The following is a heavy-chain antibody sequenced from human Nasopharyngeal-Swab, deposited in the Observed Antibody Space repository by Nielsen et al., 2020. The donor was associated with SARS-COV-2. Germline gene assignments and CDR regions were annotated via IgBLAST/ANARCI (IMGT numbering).Heavy chain of an antibody. J-gene: IGHJ4*02. CDR3: TTDYYFDY. CDR1: GFIFSGSA. V-gene: IGHV3-73*01. CDR2: IGDKDHNYAT. Sequence: GGSLRLSSAASGFIFSGSAMHWVRQASGQGLEWVGRIGDKDHNYATTYGAAVKGRFTISRDDSKNTAFLQMDSLKTEDTALYYCTTDYYFDYWGQGTLVTVSS.